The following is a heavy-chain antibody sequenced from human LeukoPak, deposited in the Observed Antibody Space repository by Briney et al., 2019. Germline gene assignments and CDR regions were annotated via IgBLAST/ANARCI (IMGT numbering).Heavy chain of an antibody. D-gene: IGHD1-26*01. Sequence: PSETLSLTCAVYGGSFSGYYWSWIRQPPGKGLEWIGEINHSGSTNYNPSLKSRVTISEDTSKNQFSLKLSSVTAADTAVYYCARLVGATRFDYWGQGTLVTVSS. CDR2: INHSGST. CDR1: GGSFSGYY. J-gene: IGHJ4*02. CDR3: ARLVGATRFDY. V-gene: IGHV4-34*01.